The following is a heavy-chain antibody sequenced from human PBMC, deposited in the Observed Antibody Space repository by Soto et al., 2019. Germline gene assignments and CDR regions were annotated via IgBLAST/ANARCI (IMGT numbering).Heavy chain of an antibody. V-gene: IGHV3-23*01. CDR2: ISGSGGST. CDR1: GFTFSSYA. D-gene: IGHD1-26*01. Sequence: PGGSLRLSCAASGFTFSSYAMSWVRQAPGKGLEWVSAISGSGGSTYYADSVKGRFTISRDNSKNTLYLQMNSLRAEDTAVYYCAKSKTVGATAPYYYYGMDVWGQGTTVTVSS. CDR3: AKSKTVGATAPYYYYGMDV. J-gene: IGHJ6*02.